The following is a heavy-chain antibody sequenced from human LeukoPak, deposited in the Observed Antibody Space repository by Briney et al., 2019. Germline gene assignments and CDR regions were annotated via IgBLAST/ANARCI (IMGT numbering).Heavy chain of an antibody. Sequence: ASVKVSCKASGYPFIGYYMHWARQAPGQGLEWMGWINPNSGATSYAQRFQGRVTVTRDTSISTAYMELSRLTSDDTAVYYCARGGYSSGGSLGFGPWGQGTLVTVSS. CDR1: GYPFIGYY. D-gene: IGHD6-19*01. J-gene: IGHJ5*02. CDR2: INPNSGAT. CDR3: ARGGYSSGGSLGFGP. V-gene: IGHV1-2*02.